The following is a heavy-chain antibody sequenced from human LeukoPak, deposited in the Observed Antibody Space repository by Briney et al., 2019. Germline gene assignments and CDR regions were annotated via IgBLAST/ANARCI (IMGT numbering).Heavy chain of an antibody. CDR3: AGREGWPGRD. J-gene: IGHJ4*02. V-gene: IGHV3-21*01. Sequence: GASLRLSCAASGFIFSCYSMYLVRQPPGKGLEWVSSISSSSSYIYYADSVKGRFTISRDNAKNSLYLQMNSLRAEDTAVYYCAGREGWPGRDWGQGTLVTVSS. CDR1: GFIFSCYS. D-gene: IGHD1-26*01. CDR2: ISSSSSYI.